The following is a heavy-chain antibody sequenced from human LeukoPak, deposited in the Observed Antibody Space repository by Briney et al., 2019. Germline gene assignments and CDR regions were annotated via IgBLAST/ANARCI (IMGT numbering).Heavy chain of an antibody. CDR1: GYNFADWW. CDR2: IYPVNSDT. Sequence: GGSLKISCKGSGYNFADWWIGWVRQMPGKGLEYMCIIYPVNSDTKYSPFFEGQVTIAADRSISTAYLQWSSLKASDTAIYYCARHVQRSSWDNFDYWGQGTLVTVSS. D-gene: IGHD6-13*01. CDR3: ARHVQRSSWDNFDY. V-gene: IGHV5-51*01. J-gene: IGHJ4*02.